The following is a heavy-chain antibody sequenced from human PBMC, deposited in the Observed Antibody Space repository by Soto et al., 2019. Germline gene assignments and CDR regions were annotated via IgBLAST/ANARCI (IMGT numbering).Heavy chain of an antibody. CDR3: AKVRADYYYGSGPFDY. V-gene: IGHV3-30*18. CDR1: GLTFSSYG. CDR2: ISSDGSNK. J-gene: IGHJ4*02. Sequence: QVQLVESGGGVVQPGRSLRLSCAASGLTFSSYGMHWVRQAPGKGLEWVALISSDGSNKYYADSVKGRFTISRDNSKNTLYLQMNSLRAEDTAVYYCAKVRADYYYGSGPFDYWGQGTLVTVSS. D-gene: IGHD3-10*01.